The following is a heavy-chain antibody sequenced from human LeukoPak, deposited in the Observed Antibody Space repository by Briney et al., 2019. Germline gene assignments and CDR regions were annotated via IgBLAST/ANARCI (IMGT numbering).Heavy chain of an antibody. V-gene: IGHV4-39*07. CDR1: GGSISSSSYY. Sequence: SETLSLTCTVSGGSISSSSYYWGWIRDPPGKGQEWIGSINYSGSTYYNPSLKSRVTISVDTSKNQFSLKLSSVTAADTAVYYYARVSQYYDFWSGYQPLYYFDYWGQGTLVTVSS. D-gene: IGHD3-3*01. CDR2: INYSGST. CDR3: ARVSQYYDFWSGYQPLYYFDY. J-gene: IGHJ4*02.